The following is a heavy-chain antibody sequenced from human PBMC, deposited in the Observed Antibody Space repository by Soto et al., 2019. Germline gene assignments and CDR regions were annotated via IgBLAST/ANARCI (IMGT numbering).Heavy chain of an antibody. D-gene: IGHD3-10*01. Sequence: ASVKVSCKASGYTFTSYGISWVRQAPGQGLEWMGWISAYNGNTNYAQKLQGRVTMTTDTSTSTAYMELRSLRSDDTAVYYCARGITMVRGAADYYGMDVWGQGTTVTVSS. CDR1: GYTFTSYG. J-gene: IGHJ6*02. CDR2: ISAYNGNT. V-gene: IGHV1-18*01. CDR3: ARGITMVRGAADYYGMDV.